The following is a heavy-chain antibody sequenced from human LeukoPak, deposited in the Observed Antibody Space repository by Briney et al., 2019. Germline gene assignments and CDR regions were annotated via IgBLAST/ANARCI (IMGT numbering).Heavy chain of an antibody. CDR2: IYYSGTT. V-gene: IGHV4-61*08. CDR1: GGSVSSGGYY. Sequence: KPSETLSLTCTVSGGSVSSGGYYWSWMRQFPGKGLEWIAYIYYSGTTDHNPSLKSRVTISIDTSKNQFSLKLNSVTAADTAVYYCARDPDGYRQGHHFDYWGQGTLVTVSS. D-gene: IGHD5-18*01. CDR3: ARDPDGYRQGHHFDY. J-gene: IGHJ4*02.